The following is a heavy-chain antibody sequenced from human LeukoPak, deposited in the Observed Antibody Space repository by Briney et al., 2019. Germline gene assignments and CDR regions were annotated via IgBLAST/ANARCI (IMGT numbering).Heavy chain of an antibody. CDR1: GFTFSSFG. D-gene: IGHD2-15*01. Sequence: GSLRLSCAASGFTFSSFGMHWVRQAPGKGLEWVAVIWYDGNNKYYADSVKGRFTISRDNSKNTLYLQMNSLRAEDTAVYYCARDPSGYCSGGSCPVYFDYWGQGTLVTVSS. V-gene: IGHV3-33*01. CDR3: ARDPSGYCSGGSCPVYFDY. CDR2: IWYDGNNK. J-gene: IGHJ4*02.